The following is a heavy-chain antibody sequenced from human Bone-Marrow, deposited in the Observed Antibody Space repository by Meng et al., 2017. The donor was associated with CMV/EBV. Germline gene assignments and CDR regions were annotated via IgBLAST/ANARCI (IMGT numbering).Heavy chain of an antibody. Sequence: QLQLQQWGAGLLKPSETLSLTCAVYGGSFSGYYWSWIRQPPGKGLEWIGEINHSGSTNYNPSLKSRVTISVDTSKNQFSLKLSSVTAADTAVYYCARAEYFQHWGQGTLVTVSS. CDR3: ARAEYFQH. CDR2: INHSGST. V-gene: IGHV4-34*01. CDR1: GGSFSGYY. J-gene: IGHJ1*01.